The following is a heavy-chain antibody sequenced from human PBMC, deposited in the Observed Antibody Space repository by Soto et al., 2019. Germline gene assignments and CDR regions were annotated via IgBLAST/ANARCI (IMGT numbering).Heavy chain of an antibody. CDR1: GFTLSKSS. D-gene: IGHD5-18*01. CDR2: FDPADPEK. Sequence: QVQLVQSGAEVKKPGASVKVSCKVSGFTLSKSSMHWVRQAPGKGLEWMGGFDPADPEKIYAQKFQGRVTMTEDTSTDTAYMELSSLRSEDTAVYFCAIGGERYNYGIAWGQGTLVTVSS. CDR3: AIGGERYNYGIA. J-gene: IGHJ5*02. V-gene: IGHV1-24*01.